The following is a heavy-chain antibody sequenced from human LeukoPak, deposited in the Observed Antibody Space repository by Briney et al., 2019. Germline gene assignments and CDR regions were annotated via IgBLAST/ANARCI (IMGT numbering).Heavy chain of an antibody. V-gene: IGHV5-51*01. CDR3: ARGYSSSWYEFDY. CDR2: IYPGDSDT. Sequence: GESLKISCKGSGYSFTSYWIGWVRQMPGKGLEWMGIIYPGDSDTRYSPSFQGQVTISADKSISTAYLQWSSLKASDTAMYYRARGYSSSWYEFDYWGQGTLVTVSS. J-gene: IGHJ4*02. D-gene: IGHD6-13*01. CDR1: GYSFTSYW.